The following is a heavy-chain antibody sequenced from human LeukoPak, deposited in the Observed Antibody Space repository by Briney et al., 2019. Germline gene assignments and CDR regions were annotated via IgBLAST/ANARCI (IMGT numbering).Heavy chain of an antibody. J-gene: IGHJ3*02. Sequence: ASVKVSCKASGYTFTSYDINWVRQATGQGLEWMGWMNPNSGNTGYAQKFQGRVTITRNTSISTAYMGLSSLRSEDTAVYYCARSKWLEAFDIWGQGTMVTVSS. CDR1: GYTFTSYD. D-gene: IGHD6-19*01. V-gene: IGHV1-8*01. CDR3: ARSKWLEAFDI. CDR2: MNPNSGNT.